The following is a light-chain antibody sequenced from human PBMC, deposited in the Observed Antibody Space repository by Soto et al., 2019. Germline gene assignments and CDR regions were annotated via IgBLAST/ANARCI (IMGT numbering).Light chain of an antibody. CDR2: DAS. CDR1: QDISNY. CDR3: QQYDNLPSIT. J-gene: IGKJ5*01. V-gene: IGKV1-33*01. Sequence: DIQMTQSPSSLSASVGDRVTITCQASQDISNYLNWYQQKPGKAPKLLIYDASNLETGVPSRFSGSGSWTDFTFTISSLQPEDIATYYCQQYDNLPSITFGQGTRLESK.